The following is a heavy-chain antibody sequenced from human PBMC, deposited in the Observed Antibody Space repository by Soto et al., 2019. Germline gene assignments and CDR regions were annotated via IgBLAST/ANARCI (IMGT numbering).Heavy chain of an antibody. CDR2: INHSGST. V-gene: IGHV4-34*01. CDR3: ARRRVEYYYGSGSYSSRLDY. D-gene: IGHD3-10*01. CDR1: GGSFSGYY. J-gene: IGHJ4*02. Sequence: SETLSLTCAVYGGSFSGYYWSWIRQPPGKGLEWIGEINHSGSTNYNPSLKSRVTISVDTSKNQFSLKLSSVTAADTAVYYCARRRVEYYYGSGSYSSRLDYWGQGTLVTVS.